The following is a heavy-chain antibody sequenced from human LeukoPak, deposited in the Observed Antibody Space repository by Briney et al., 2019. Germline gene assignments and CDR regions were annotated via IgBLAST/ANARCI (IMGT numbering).Heavy chain of an antibody. Sequence: PSETLSLTCTVSGGSISSSGYYWSWIRQLPGKGLEWIGYINYSGTTYYNPSLKSRVTISADTSTNQFSLKLSSVTAADTAVYYCAKDSNEGIDWFDPWGPGTLVTVSS. V-gene: IGHV4-31*03. CDR2: INYSGTT. CDR1: GGSISSSGYY. CDR3: AKDSNEGIDWFDP. J-gene: IGHJ5*02. D-gene: IGHD2-15*01.